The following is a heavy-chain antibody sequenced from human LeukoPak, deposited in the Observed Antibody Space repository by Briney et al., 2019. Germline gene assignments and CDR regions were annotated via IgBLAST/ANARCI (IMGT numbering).Heavy chain of an antibody. V-gene: IGHV1-18*04. D-gene: IGHD2-2*01. CDR2: ISAYNGNT. J-gene: IGHJ3*02. CDR1: GYTFTSYG. CDR3: ASGIVVVPAATDAFDI. Sequence: ASVKVSCKASGYTFTSYGINWVRQAPGQGIEWMGWISAYNGNTNYAQKLQGRVTMTTDTSTSTAYMELRSLRSDDTAVYYCASGIVVVPAATDAFDIWGQGTMVTVSS.